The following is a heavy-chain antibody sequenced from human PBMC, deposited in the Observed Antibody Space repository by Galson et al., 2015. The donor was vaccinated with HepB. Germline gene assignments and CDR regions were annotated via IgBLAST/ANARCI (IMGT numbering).Heavy chain of an antibody. D-gene: IGHD2-2*02. CDR1: GFTFSSYW. Sequence: SLRLSCAASGFTFSSYWMSWVRQAPGKGLEWVANIKQDGSEKYYVDSVKGRFTISRDNAKNSLYLQMNSLRAEDTAVYYCARSGRGCSSTSCYKRYYGMDVWGQGTTVTVSS. V-gene: IGHV3-7*01. CDR3: ARSGRGCSSTSCYKRYYGMDV. J-gene: IGHJ6*02. CDR2: IKQDGSEK.